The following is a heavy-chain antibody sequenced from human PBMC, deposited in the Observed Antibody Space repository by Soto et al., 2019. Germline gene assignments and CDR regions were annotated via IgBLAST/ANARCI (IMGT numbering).Heavy chain of an antibody. CDR1: GFTFEDYA. CDR2: INWNSNNI. CDR3: AKARQRWLQGWYLDY. J-gene: IGHJ4*02. Sequence: EVQLVESGGGLVQPGRSLRLSCAASGFTFEDYAMHWVRQVPGKGLEWVSGINWNSNNIGYADSVKGRFTISRDNAKNSLYLQMNSLRTEDTALYYCAKARQRWLQGWYLDYWGQGTLVTVSS. V-gene: IGHV3-9*01. D-gene: IGHD5-18*01.